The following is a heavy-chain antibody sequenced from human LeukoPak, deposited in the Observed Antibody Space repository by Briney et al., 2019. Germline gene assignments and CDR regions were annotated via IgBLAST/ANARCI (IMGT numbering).Heavy chain of an antibody. V-gene: IGHV3-30-3*01. J-gene: IGHJ4*02. CDR1: GFTFSSYA. Sequence: GRSLRLSCAASGFTFSSYAMHWVRQAPGKGLEWVAVISYDGSNKYYADSVKGRFTISRDNSKNTLYLQMNSLRVEDTAVLYCAKVSRSGSYYHFDYWGQGTLVTVSS. CDR3: AKVSRSGSYYHFDY. CDR2: ISYDGSNK. D-gene: IGHD3-10*01.